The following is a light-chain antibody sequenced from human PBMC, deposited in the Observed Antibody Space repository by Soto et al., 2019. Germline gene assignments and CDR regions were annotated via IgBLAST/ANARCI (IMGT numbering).Light chain of an antibody. V-gene: IGKV3-20*01. CDR3: QQYGSSSWT. CDR1: QSVSSTY. CDR2: GAS. Sequence: EIVLTQSPGTLSLSPGDRATLSCRASQSVSSTYLAWYQQKPGQAPRLLIYGASSRATGIPDRFSGSGSGTDFTLTISTLEPEDFAVYYCQQYGSSSWTFGQGTKVEI. J-gene: IGKJ1*01.